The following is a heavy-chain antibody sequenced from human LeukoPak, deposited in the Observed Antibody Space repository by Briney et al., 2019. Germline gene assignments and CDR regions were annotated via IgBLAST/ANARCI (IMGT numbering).Heavy chain of an antibody. J-gene: IGHJ4*02. D-gene: IGHD2/OR15-2a*01. Sequence: PGGSLRLSCAASGFTFSSYEMNWVRQAPGKGLEWVSYISSSGNTIYYADSVKGRFTISRDNAKNSLYLQMNSLRAEDTAVYYCARDFILDYWGQGTLVTVSS. CDR3: ARDFILDY. CDR2: ISSSGNTI. CDR1: GFTFSSYE. V-gene: IGHV3-48*03.